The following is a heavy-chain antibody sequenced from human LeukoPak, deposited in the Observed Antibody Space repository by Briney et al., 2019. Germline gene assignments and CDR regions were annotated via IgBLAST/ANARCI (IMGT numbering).Heavy chain of an antibody. CDR2: IKQDGSEK. D-gene: IGHD6-19*01. Sequence: GSLRLSCATSGFTFSSYWMSWVRQAPGKGLEWVANIKQDGSEKYYVDSVKGRFTISRDNAKNSLYLQMNSLRAEDTAVYYCARAGYSSGWYMDDYWGQGTLVTVSS. CDR1: GFTFSSYW. CDR3: ARAGYSSGWYMDDY. V-gene: IGHV3-7*01. J-gene: IGHJ4*02.